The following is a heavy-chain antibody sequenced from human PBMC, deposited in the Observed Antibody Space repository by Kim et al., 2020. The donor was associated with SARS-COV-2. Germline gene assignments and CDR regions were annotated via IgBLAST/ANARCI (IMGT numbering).Heavy chain of an antibody. CDR1: DGSISAYY. V-gene: IGHV4-59*13. J-gene: IGHJ6*02. D-gene: IGHD1-7*01. CDR3: ARHLTVNYYRNSRYYGMDA. Sequence: SETLSLTCTVSDGSISAYYWSWIRQPPGEGLEWIGQIYYSGSINYNPSLASRVTISVDTSKNQFSLKLTSVTAADTAVYYCARHLTVNYYRNSRYYGMDAWGQGTPVTVSS. CDR2: IYYSGSI.